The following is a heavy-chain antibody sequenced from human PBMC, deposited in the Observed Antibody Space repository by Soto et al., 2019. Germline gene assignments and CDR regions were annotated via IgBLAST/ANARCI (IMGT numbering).Heavy chain of an antibody. J-gene: IGHJ5*02. V-gene: IGHV1-69*06. CDR3: ARETPSYCSGGSCRENWFDP. D-gene: IGHD2-15*01. CDR1: GGTFSSCA. CDR2: IIPIFGTA. Sequence: SVKVSCKASGGTFSSCAISWVRQAPGQGLEWMGGIIPIFGTANYAQKFQGRVTITADKSTSTAYMELSSLRSEDTAVYYCARETPSYCSGGSCRENWFDPWGQGTLVTVSS.